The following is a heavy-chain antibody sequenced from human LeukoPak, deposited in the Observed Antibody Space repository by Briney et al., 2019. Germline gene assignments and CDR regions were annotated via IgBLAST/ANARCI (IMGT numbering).Heavy chain of an antibody. CDR2: ISAYNGNT. CDR3: ARDKGDGSRNNWFDP. D-gene: IGHD3-10*01. J-gene: IGHJ5*02. Sequence: ASVKVSCKASGYTFTSYGISWVRQAPGQGLEWMGWISAYNGNTNYAQKLQGRVTMTTDTSTSTAYMELRSLRSDDTAVYYCARDKGDGSRNNWFDPWGQGTLVTVSS. V-gene: IGHV1-18*01. CDR1: GYTFTSYG.